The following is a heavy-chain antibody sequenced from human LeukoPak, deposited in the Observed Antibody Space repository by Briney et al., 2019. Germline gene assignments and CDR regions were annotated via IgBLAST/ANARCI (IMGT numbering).Heavy chain of an antibody. V-gene: IGHV4-59*01. CDR1: GGSISGYY. CDR2: IYYSGST. J-gene: IGHJ3*02. D-gene: IGHD3-22*01. CDR3: ARFRGGYYRDAFDI. Sequence: SETLSLTCTVSGGSISGYYWSWIRQPPGKGLEWIGYIYYSGSTNYNPSLKSRVTISVDTSKNQFSLKLSSVTAADTAVYYCARFRGGYYRDAFDIWGQGTMVTVSS.